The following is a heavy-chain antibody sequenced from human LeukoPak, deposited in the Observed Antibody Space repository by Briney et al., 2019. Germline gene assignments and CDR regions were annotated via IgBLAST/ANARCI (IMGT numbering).Heavy chain of an antibody. D-gene: IGHD3-16*01. Sequence: GGSLRLSCAASGFTFSSYAMSWVRQAPGKGLEWVSVIYSGGTTYYADSVKGRFTISRDNSKNTLYLQMNSLRAEDTAVYYCARVGDYVCKDWGQGTLVTVSS. CDR1: GFTFSSYA. CDR3: ARVGDYVCKD. J-gene: IGHJ4*02. CDR2: IYSGGTT. V-gene: IGHV3-66*01.